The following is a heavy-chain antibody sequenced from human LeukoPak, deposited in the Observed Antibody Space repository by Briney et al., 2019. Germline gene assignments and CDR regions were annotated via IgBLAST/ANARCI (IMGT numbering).Heavy chain of an antibody. CDR3: ARDRRYDFWSGTLGKFGY. Sequence: GGSLRLSCAACGFTFSSYSMNWVRQAPGKGLEWVSSISSSSSYIYYADSVKGRFTISRDNAKNSLYLQMNSLRAEDTAVYYCARDRRYDFWSGTLGKFGYWGQGTLVTVSS. CDR1: GFTFSSYS. J-gene: IGHJ4*02. V-gene: IGHV3-21*01. CDR2: ISSSSSYI. D-gene: IGHD3-3*01.